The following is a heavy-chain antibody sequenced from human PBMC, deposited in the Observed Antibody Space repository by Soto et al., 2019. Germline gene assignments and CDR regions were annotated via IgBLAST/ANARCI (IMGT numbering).Heavy chain of an antibody. V-gene: IGHV1-24*01. CDR1: GYTPTELS. CDR3: ATAVSMRLVQFASGYYYLDD. D-gene: IGHD6-6*01. CDR2: FDPEDGET. Sequence: GASVNVSCNVSGYTPTELSMHWVRQAPGKGLEWRGGFDPEDGETIYAQKFQGRVTMTEDTSTDTAYMELSSLRSEDTAVYYCATAVSMRLVQFASGYYYLDDWGKGTTVTVSS. J-gene: IGHJ6*03.